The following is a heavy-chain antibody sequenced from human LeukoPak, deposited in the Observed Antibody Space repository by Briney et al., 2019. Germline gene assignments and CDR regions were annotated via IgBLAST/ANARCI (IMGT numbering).Heavy chain of an antibody. V-gene: IGHV4-4*07. Sequence: SETLSLTCTVSGGSISSYYWSWIRQPAGKGLEWIGRIYTSGSTNYNPSLKSRVTMSVDTSKNQFSLKLSSVTAADTAVYYCARGACSGGSCYQVVPQQRRQEFDIWGQGTRVTVSS. CDR3: ARGACSGGSCYQVVPQQRRQEFDI. CDR2: IYTSGST. D-gene: IGHD2-15*01. CDR1: GGSISSYY. J-gene: IGHJ5*02.